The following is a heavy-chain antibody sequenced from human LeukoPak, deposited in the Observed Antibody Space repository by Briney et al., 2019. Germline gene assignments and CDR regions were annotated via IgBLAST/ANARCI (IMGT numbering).Heavy chain of an antibody. V-gene: IGHV3-48*01. CDR3: ARDGREYYYYGMDV. J-gene: IGHJ6*02. CDR2: ISSSSSTI. Sequence: PGGSLRLSCAASGFTFSSYSMNWARQAPGKGLEWVSYISSSSSTIYYADSVKGRFTISRDNAKNSLYLQMNSLRAEDTAVYYCARDGREYYYYGMDVWGQGTTVTVSS. CDR1: GFTFSSYS.